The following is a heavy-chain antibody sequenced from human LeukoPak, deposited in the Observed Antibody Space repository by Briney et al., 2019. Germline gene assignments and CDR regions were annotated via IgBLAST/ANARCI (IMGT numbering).Heavy chain of an antibody. CDR3: ARDGGQQLVVWYFDL. CDR2: ISAYIGNT. CDR1: GYTFTSYG. Sequence: ASVKVSCKASGYTFTSYGISWVRQAPGQGLEWMGWISAYIGNTNYAQKLQGRVTMTTDTSTSTAYMELRSLRSDDTAVYYCARDGGQQLVVWYFDLWGRGTLVTVSS. D-gene: IGHD6-13*01. J-gene: IGHJ2*01. V-gene: IGHV1-18*01.